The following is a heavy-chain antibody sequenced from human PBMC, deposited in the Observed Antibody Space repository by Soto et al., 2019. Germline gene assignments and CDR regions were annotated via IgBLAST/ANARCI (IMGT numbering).Heavy chain of an antibody. CDR2: TSGAGDTT. D-gene: IGHD3-16*01. CDR3: GKALSPGRGFGLGH. V-gene: IGHV3-23*01. J-gene: IGHJ5*02. CDR1: GFTFGTYA. Sequence: EVQLLESGGGSVQPGGSLRLSCAGSGFTFGTYAMSWVRQAPGKGLEWVSATSGAGDTTYYADSVKGRFTISRDNFKNTLYLQMNSLRAEDTAVYYCGKALSPGRGFGLGHWRQGTLVTASP.